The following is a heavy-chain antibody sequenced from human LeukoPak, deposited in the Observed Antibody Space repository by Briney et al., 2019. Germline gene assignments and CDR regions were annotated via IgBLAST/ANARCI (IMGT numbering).Heavy chain of an antibody. CDR3: ARDGEMATIYFDY. CDR2: IIPIVGIA. J-gene: IGHJ4*02. V-gene: IGHV1-69*04. Sequence: GASVTVSCKASGGTFISYAISWVRQAPGQGLEWMGTIIPIVGIANYAQKFQGRVTITADKFTSTAYMELSSLRSEDTAVYYCARDGEMATIYFDYWGQGTLVTVSS. CDR1: GGTFISYA. D-gene: IGHD5-24*01.